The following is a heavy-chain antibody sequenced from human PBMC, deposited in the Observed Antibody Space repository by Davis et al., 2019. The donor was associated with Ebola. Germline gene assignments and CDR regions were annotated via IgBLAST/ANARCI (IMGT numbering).Heavy chain of an antibody. V-gene: IGHV3-7*01. J-gene: IGHJ4*02. CDR3: ARGTFSSGWCV. Sequence: GESLKISCAASGFTFSSYWMSWVRQAPGKGLEWVANIKQDGSEKYYVDSVKGRFTISRDNAKNSLYLQMNSLRAEDTAVYYCARGTFSSGWCVWGQGTLVTVSS. CDR1: GFTFSSYW. CDR2: IKQDGSEK. D-gene: IGHD6-19*01.